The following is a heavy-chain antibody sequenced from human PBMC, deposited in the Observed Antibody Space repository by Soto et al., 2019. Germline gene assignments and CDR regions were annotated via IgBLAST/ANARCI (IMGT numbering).Heavy chain of an antibody. Sequence: SETLSLTCTVSGGSISSSSYYWGWIRQPPGKGLEWIGSIYYSGSTYYNPSLKSRVTISVDTSKNQFSLKLSSVTAADTAVYYCARHRGFTSRYYYYYYYMDVWGKGTTVTVSS. CDR2: IYYSGST. D-gene: IGHD3-10*01. J-gene: IGHJ6*03. CDR3: ARHRGFTSRYYYYYYYMDV. CDR1: GGSISSSSYY. V-gene: IGHV4-39*01.